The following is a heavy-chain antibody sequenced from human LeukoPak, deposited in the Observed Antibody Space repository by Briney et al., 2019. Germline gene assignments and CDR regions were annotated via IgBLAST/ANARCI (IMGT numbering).Heavy chain of an antibody. CDR2: TFYSGST. V-gene: IGHV4-59*12. CDR1: GASISSYY. Sequence: SETLSLTCTVTGASISSYYWSWFRQPPGKGLEWIGYTFYSGSTNYNPSLKSRVTTSVDESKNQFSLQLNSVTPEDTAVYYCARGDLERRGDAFDIWGQGTMVTVSS. J-gene: IGHJ3*02. CDR3: ARGDLERRGDAFDI. D-gene: IGHD1-1*01.